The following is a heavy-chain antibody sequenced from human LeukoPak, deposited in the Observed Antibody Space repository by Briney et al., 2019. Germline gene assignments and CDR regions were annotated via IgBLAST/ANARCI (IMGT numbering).Heavy chain of an antibody. CDR3: ARRKWELPNGDYYYYYYMDV. CDR1: GFTLSSYW. J-gene: IGHJ6*03. Sequence: GGSLRLSCAAPGFTLSSYWIRWVRQAPGKGLGRVANIKQDGSEKYYVDSVKGRFTISRDNAKNSLYLQMNSLRAEDTAVYYCARRKWELPNGDYYYYYYMDVWGKGTTVTVSS. D-gene: IGHD1-26*01. CDR2: IKQDGSEK. V-gene: IGHV3-7*01.